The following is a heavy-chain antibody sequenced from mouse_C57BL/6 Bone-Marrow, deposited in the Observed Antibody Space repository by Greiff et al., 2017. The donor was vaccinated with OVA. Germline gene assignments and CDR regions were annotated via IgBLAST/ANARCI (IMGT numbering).Heavy chain of an antibody. CDR1: GYTFTDYY. J-gene: IGHJ2*01. V-gene: IGHV1-26*01. CDR2: INPNNGGT. D-gene: IGHD2-3*01. CDR3: ARSRGDGYYYFDY. Sequence: VQLQQSGPELVKPGASVKISCKASGYTFTDYYMNWVKQSHGKSLEWIGDINPNNGGTSYNQKFKGKATLTVDKSSSTAYMELRSLTSEDSAVYYCARSRGDGYYYFDYWGQGTTLTVSS.